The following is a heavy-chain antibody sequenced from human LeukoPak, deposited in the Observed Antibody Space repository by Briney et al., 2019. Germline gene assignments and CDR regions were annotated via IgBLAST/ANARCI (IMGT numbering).Heavy chain of an antibody. CDR1: GFTFDYYA. CDR3: AKSHCSSTSCYVTY. Sequence: PGGSLRLSCAASGFTFDYYAMHWAREAPGKGLEWVSGISWNSGSIGYADSVKGRFTISRDNAKNSLYLQMNSLRAEDTALYYCAKSHCSSTSCYVTYWGQGTLVTVSS. CDR2: ISWNSGSI. J-gene: IGHJ4*02. D-gene: IGHD2-2*01. V-gene: IGHV3-9*01.